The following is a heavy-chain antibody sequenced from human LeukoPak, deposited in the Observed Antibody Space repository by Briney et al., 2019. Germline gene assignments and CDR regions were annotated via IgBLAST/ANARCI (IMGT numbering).Heavy chain of an antibody. CDR2: ITDSGSST. J-gene: IGHJ4*02. D-gene: IGHD3-10*01. Sequence: GSLRLSCAASGFTFTGYYLHWVRQTPGKGLEYISTITDSGSSTYHTNSVRGRFTISRDNSKNTLYLQMGSLRTEDTAVYYCARSTRYFGSAMYYFDDWGQGTLVTVSS. CDR3: ARSTRYFGSAMYYFDD. V-gene: IGHV3-64*01. CDR1: GFTFTGYY.